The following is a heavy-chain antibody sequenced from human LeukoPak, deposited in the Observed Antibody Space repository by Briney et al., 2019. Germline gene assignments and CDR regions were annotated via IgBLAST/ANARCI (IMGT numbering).Heavy chain of an antibody. J-gene: IGHJ4*02. D-gene: IGHD5-12*01. Sequence: GRSLRLSCAASGFTFDDYAMHWVRQAPGKGLVWVSRINSDGSSTSYADSVKGRFTISRDNAKNTLYLQMNSLRAEDTAVYYCARVGSVATIDYWGQGTLVTVSS. V-gene: IGHV3-74*01. CDR2: INSDGSST. CDR1: GFTFDDYA. CDR3: ARVGSVATIDY.